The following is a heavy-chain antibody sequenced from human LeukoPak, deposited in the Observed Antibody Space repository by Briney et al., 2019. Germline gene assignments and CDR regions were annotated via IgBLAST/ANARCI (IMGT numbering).Heavy chain of an antibody. CDR3: ARDLRDIVVVVAATSDAFDI. CDR1: GYTFTGYY. D-gene: IGHD2-15*01. Sequence: ASVKVSCKASGYTFTGYYMHWVRQAPGQGLEWVGWINPKNGGSNYAQKFQGRVTMTRDRSISTAYMELSRLTSDDTAVYYCARDLRDIVVVVAATSDAFDIWGQGTMVTVSS. CDR2: INPKNGGS. V-gene: IGHV1-2*02. J-gene: IGHJ3*02.